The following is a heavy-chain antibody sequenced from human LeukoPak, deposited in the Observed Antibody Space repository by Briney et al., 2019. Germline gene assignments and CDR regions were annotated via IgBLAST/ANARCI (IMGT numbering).Heavy chain of an antibody. J-gene: IGHJ5*02. V-gene: IGHV1-69*05. CDR1: GGTFSSYA. D-gene: IGHD3-3*01. Sequence: GSSVKVSCKASGGTFSSYAISWVRQAPGQGLEWMGRIFPIFGTANYAQKFQGRVTITTDESTSTAYMELSSLRSEDTAVYYCARDQITIFGVVISWFDPWGQGTLVTVSS. CDR3: ARDQITIFGVVISWFDP. CDR2: IFPIFGTA.